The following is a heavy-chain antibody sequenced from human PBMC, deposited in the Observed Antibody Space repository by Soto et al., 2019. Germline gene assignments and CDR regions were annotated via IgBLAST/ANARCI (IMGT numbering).Heavy chain of an antibody. J-gene: IGHJ4*02. CDR1: GGSISSGGYY. D-gene: IGHD3-9*01. Sequence: PSETLSLTCTVSGGSISSGGYYWSWVRQHPGKGLEWIGSVYYSGSTYYNPSLESRVTISVDKSKNQFSLKLMSLSAADTAVYYCGRLEGLATISYYFDYWGQGALLTVSS. V-gene: IGHV4-39*01. CDR2: VYYSGST. CDR3: GRLEGLATISYYFDY.